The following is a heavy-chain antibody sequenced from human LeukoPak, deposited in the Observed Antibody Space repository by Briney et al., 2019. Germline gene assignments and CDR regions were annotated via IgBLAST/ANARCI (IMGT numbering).Heavy chain of an antibody. Sequence: GASVKVSCKASGYTFTSYGISWVRQAPGQGLEWMGGIIPIFGTANYAQKFQGRVTITTDESTSTAYMELSSLRSEDTAVYYCARLIVEEGVADNLFDYWGQGTLVTVSS. CDR3: ARLIVEEGVADNLFDY. CDR2: IIPIFGTA. D-gene: IGHD1-26*01. CDR1: GYTFTSYG. V-gene: IGHV1-69*05. J-gene: IGHJ4*02.